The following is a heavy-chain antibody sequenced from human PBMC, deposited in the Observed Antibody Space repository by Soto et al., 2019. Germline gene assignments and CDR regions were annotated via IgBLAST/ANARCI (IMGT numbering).Heavy chain of an antibody. V-gene: IGHV6-1*01. CDR2: TYYRSKWYN. D-gene: IGHD7-27*01. CDR3: ARQWGGTGDYYYYYMDV. CDR1: GDSVSSNSAA. J-gene: IGHJ6*03. Sequence: KQSQTLSLTCAISGDSVSSNSAAWNWIRQSPSRGLEWLGRTYYRSKWYNDYAVSVKSRITINPDTSKNQFSLQLNSVTPEDTAVYYCARQWGGTGDYYYYYMDVWGKGTTVTVSS.